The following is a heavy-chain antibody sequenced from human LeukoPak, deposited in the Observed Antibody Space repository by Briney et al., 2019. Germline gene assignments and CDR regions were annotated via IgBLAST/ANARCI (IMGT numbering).Heavy chain of an antibody. CDR3: AREGGGGDLELHVRGREVGWFDP. Sequence: ASVKVSCKASGGTFSSYAISWVRQAPGQGLEWMGGIIPIFGTANYAQKFQGRVTITTDESTSTAYMELSSLRSEDTAVYYCAREGGGGDLELHVRGREVGWFDPWGQGTLVTVSS. V-gene: IGHV1-69*05. D-gene: IGHD2-21*02. J-gene: IGHJ5*02. CDR1: GGTFSSYA. CDR2: IIPIFGTA.